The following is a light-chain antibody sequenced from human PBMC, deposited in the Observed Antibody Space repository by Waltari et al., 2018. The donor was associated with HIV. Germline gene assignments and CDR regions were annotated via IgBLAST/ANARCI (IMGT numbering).Light chain of an antibody. V-gene: IGLV3-1*01. J-gene: IGLJ1*01. CDR2: HDS. Sequence: SYDLTQPPSVSVSPGQTASITCSGYQLGNKYIWWYQQKSGQSPVLVIYHDSKRPPGIPERFSGSSSGHTATLTISETQTVDEADYYCQTWDNNFYVFGTGTKVTVL. CDR3: QTWDNNFYV. CDR1: QLGNKY.